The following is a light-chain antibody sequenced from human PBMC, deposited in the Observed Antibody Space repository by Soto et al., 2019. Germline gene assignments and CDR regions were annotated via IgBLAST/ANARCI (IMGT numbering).Light chain of an antibody. CDR3: QTWGTGIPWV. V-gene: IGLV4-69*01. J-gene: IGLJ3*02. CDR2: LNSDGSH. CDR1: SGHSSYA. Sequence: QLVLTQSPSASASLGASVKLTCTLSSGHSSYAIAWHQQQPEKGPRYLMKLNSDGSHSKGDGIPDRFSGSSSGAERYLTISSLRSEDEADYYCQTWGTGIPWVFGGRTKLTVL.